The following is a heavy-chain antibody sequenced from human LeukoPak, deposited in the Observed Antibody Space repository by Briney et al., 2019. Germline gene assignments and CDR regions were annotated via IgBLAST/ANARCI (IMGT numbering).Heavy chain of an antibody. J-gene: IGHJ4*02. CDR2: ISSSGGTI. V-gene: IGHV3-48*03. D-gene: IGHD6-13*01. Sequence: PGGSLRLSCAASEFTFSSYEMNWVRQAPGKGLEWVSYISSSGGTIYYADSVEGRFTISRDNAKNSLYLRMNSLRAEDTAVYYCARETSSWFDYWGQGTLVTVSS. CDR3: ARETSSWFDY. CDR1: EFTFSSYE.